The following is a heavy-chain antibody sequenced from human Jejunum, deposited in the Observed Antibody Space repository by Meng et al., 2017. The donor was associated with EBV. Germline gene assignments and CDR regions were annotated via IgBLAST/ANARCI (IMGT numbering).Heavy chain of an antibody. V-gene: IGHV1-69*06. D-gene: IGHD3-16*02. CDR3: ARSSEGVVADYFDY. Sequence: QVRLVQSGGEVKKPGSSVKVSCKASGGTCSNYAFSWVRQAPGQGLEWMGGVIPIFATANYAQRFQGRVTITADKSTSTAYMELRSLRSEDTAVYYCARSSEGVVADYFDYWGQGTLVTVSS. J-gene: IGHJ4*02. CDR1: GGTCSNYA. CDR2: VIPIFATA.